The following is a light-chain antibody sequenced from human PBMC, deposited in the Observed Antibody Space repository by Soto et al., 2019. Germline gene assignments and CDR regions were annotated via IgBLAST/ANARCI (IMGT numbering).Light chain of an antibody. CDR1: QSVSSN. Sequence: EIVLTQSPGTLSLSPGERATLSYRASQSVSSNYLAWYQQKPGQAPRRLIYDASTRATGIPARFSGSGSGTEFTLTISSLQSEDFAVYYCQQYNNWPQTFGQGTKVDI. CDR3: QQYNNWPQT. CDR2: DAS. V-gene: IGKV3-15*01. J-gene: IGKJ1*01.